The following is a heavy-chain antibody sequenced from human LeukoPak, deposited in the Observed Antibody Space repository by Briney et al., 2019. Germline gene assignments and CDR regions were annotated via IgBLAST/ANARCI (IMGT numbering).Heavy chain of an antibody. Sequence: GESLKISCKGSGYSFTSYWIGWVRQMPGKGLEWMGIIYPGDSDTRYSPSFQGQVTISADKSISTAYLQWSSLKASDTAMYYCARRLGGAKRNNWFDPWGQGTLVTVSS. CDR3: ARRLGGAKRNNWFDP. D-gene: IGHD1-26*01. J-gene: IGHJ5*02. CDR2: IYPGDSDT. V-gene: IGHV5-51*01. CDR1: GYSFTSYW.